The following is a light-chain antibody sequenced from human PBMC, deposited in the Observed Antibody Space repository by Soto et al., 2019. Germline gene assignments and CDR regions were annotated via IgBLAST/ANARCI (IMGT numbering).Light chain of an antibody. V-gene: IGLV1-40*01. CDR1: SSNIGAGRD. Sequence: QSVLTQPPSVSGAPGQRVIISCTGSSSNIGAGRDVHWYRQFPGEAPKFLISDSNHRPSGVPDRFSVSKSGASASLAITGLRAEDEGDYYCAAWDDSLNGHYVFGTGTKVTVL. CDR3: AAWDDSLNGHYV. J-gene: IGLJ1*01. CDR2: DSN.